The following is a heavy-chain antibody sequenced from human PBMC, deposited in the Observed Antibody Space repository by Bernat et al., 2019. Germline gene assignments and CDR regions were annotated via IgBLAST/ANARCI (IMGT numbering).Heavy chain of an antibody. CDR1: GGTFSSYA. V-gene: IGHV1-69*01. CDR2: IIPIFGTA. D-gene: IGHD3-16*01. J-gene: IGHJ5*02. CDR3: ARIDVWGSYGYGHWFDP. Sequence: QVQLVQSGAEVKKPGSSVKVSCKASGGTFSSYAISWVRQAPGQGLEWMGGIIPIFGTANYAQKFQGRVTLTADESTSTAYMELSSLRSEDTAVYYCARIDVWGSYGYGHWFDPWGQGTLVTVSS.